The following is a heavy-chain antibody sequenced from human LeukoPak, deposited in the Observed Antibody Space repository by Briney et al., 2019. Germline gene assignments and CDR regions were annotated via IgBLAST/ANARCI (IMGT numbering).Heavy chain of an antibody. CDR1: GFTVSSYA. V-gene: IGHV3-30*04. CDR3: ARDGSSRSFDY. J-gene: IGHJ4*02. D-gene: IGHD6-6*01. Sequence: RSLRLSCAASGFTVSSYAIHWVSQATGKGRVWVAVISYDGSNKYYADSVKGRFTISRDNSKNTLYLQMNRLRAEDPAVYYCARDGSSRSFDYWGQGTLVIVSS. CDR2: ISYDGSNK.